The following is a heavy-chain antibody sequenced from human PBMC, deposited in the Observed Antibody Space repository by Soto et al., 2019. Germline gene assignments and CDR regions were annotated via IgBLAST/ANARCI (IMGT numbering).Heavy chain of an antibody. Sequence: SETLSLTCTVSGGSISSYYWSWIRQPPGKGLEWIGYIYYSGSTNYNPSLKSRVTISVDTSKNQFSLKLSSVTAADTAVYYCARVSVPAAIYYMDVWGKGTTVTVSS. CDR1: GGSISSYY. V-gene: IGHV4-59*01. D-gene: IGHD2-2*01. CDR2: IYYSGST. J-gene: IGHJ6*03. CDR3: ARVSVPAAIYYMDV.